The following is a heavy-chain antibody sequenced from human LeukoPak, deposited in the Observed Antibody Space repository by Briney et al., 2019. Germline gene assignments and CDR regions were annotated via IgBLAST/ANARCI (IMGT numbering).Heavy chain of an antibody. D-gene: IGHD3-22*01. CDR3: AKSPALSYYYDSSGYSFDY. V-gene: IGHV3-23*01. CDR1: GFTFSSYA. Sequence: GGSLRLSCAASGFTFSSYAMSWVRQAPGKGLKWVSAISGSGGSTYYADSVKGRFTISRDNSKNTLYLQMNSLRAEDTAVYYCAKSPALSYYYDSSGYSFDYWGQGTPVTVSS. CDR2: ISGSGGST. J-gene: IGHJ4*02.